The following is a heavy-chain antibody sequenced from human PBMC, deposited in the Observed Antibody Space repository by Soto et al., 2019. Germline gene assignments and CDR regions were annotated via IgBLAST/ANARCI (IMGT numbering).Heavy chain of an antibody. CDR1: GFTFSSYS. V-gene: IGHV3-21*01. J-gene: IGHJ4*02. CDR3: ARAQPVYSYGYGLGY. D-gene: IGHD5-18*01. Sequence: EVQLVESGGGLVKPGGSLRLSCAASGFTFSSYSMNWVRQAPGKGLEWVSSISSSSSYIYYADSVKGRFTISRDNAKNSLYLQMNSLRAEDTAVYYCARAQPVYSYGYGLGYWGQGTLVTVSS. CDR2: ISSSSSYI.